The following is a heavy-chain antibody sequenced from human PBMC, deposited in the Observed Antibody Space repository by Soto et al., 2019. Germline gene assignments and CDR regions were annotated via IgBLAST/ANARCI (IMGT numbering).Heavy chain of an antibody. D-gene: IGHD3-22*01. J-gene: IGHJ4*02. CDR1: GGSISSSSYY. Sequence: NPSETLSLTCTVSGGSISSSSYYWGWIRQPPGKGLEWIGSIYYSGSTYYNPSLKSRVTISVDTPKNQFSLKLSSVTAADTAVYYCARRSYYYDSSGYSQYYFDYWGQGTLVTVSS. CDR3: ARRSYYYDSSGYSQYYFDY. V-gene: IGHV4-39*01. CDR2: IYYSGST.